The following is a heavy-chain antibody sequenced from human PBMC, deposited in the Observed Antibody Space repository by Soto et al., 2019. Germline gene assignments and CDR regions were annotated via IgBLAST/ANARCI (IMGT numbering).Heavy chain of an antibody. V-gene: IGHV4-34*01. D-gene: IGHD2-2*01. CDR2: INHSGST. CDR3: ARARNIVVVPAAKFGDAFDI. CDR1: GGSFSGYY. Sequence: SETLSLTCAVYGGSFSGYYWSWIRQPPGKGLEWIGEINHSGSTNYNPSLKSRVTISVDTSKNQFSLKLSSVTAADTAVYYCARARNIVVVPAAKFGDAFDIWGQGTMVTVSS. J-gene: IGHJ3*02.